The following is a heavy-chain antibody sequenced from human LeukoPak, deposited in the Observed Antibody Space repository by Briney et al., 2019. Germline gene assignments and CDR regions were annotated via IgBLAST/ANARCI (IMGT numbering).Heavy chain of an antibody. Sequence: SETLSLTCTVSGGSIGSSSYYWGWIRQPPGRGLEWIGSIYYSGSTYYNPSLKSRVTISVDTSKNQFSLKLSSVTAADTAVYYCASPVSSGWPNFDYWGQGTLVTVPS. CDR1: GGSIGSSSYY. D-gene: IGHD6-19*01. V-gene: IGHV4-39*07. CDR3: ASPVSSGWPNFDY. CDR2: IYYSGST. J-gene: IGHJ4*02.